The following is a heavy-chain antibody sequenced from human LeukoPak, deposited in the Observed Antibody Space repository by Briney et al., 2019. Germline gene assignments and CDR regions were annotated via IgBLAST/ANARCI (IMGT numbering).Heavy chain of an antibody. CDR1: GFTFSTYA. J-gene: IGHJ4*02. CDR3: AKAYYFVSGSYYQAFDY. Sequence: GGSLRLSCAASGFTFSTYALSWVRQAPGKGLEWVSVIGGSAVTTYYADSVQGRFTISRDTSKKTVYLQMNSLRAEDTAIYYCAKAYYFVSGSYYQAFDYWGQGTLVTVSS. CDR2: IGGSAVTT. D-gene: IGHD3-10*01. V-gene: IGHV3-23*01.